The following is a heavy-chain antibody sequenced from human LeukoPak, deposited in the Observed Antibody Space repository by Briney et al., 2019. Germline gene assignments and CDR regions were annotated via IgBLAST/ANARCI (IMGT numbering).Heavy chain of an antibody. J-gene: IGHJ3*02. CDR2: ISWDGDST. D-gene: IGHD6-6*01. V-gene: IGHV3-43*01. Sequence: GGSLRLSCAASGFTFDDYTMHWVRQAPGKGLEWVSLISWDGDSTYYADSVKGRLTISRDNSENSLYLQMNSLRTEDTALYYCAKEYSSSSFGAFDIWGQGTMVTVSS. CDR3: AKEYSSSSFGAFDI. CDR1: GFTFDDYT.